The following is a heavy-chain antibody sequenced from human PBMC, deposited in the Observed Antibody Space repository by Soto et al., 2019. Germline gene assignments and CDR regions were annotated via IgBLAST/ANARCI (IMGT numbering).Heavy chain of an antibody. V-gene: IGHV4-34*01. Sequence: PSDPLSLTCAVYGGSFSGYYWSWIRQPPGKGLEWIGEINHSGSTNYNPSLKSRVTISVDTSKNQFSLKLSSVTAADTAVYYCERGWWERSYYCGMDVWGQGTTVTVSS. CDR1: GGSFSGYY. J-gene: IGHJ6*02. D-gene: IGHD1-26*01. CDR2: INHSGST. CDR3: ERGWWERSYYCGMDV.